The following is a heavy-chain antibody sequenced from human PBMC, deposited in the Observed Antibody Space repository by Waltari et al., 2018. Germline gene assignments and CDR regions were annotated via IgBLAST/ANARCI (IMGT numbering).Heavy chain of an antibody. Sequence: VQLVQSGAEVKKPGGSLRLSCAASGFTVSSNYMSWVRQAPGKGLEWVSVIYSGGSTYYADSVKGRFTISRDNSKNTLYLQMNSLRAEDTAVYYCARYSSSWYADYWGQGTLVTVSS. CDR3: ARYSSSWYADY. CDR2: IYSGGST. V-gene: IGHV3-53*01. J-gene: IGHJ4*02. D-gene: IGHD6-13*01. CDR1: GFTVSSNY.